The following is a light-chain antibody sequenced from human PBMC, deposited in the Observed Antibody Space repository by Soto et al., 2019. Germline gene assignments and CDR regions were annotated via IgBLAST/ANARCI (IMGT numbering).Light chain of an antibody. J-gene: IGKJ1*01. CDR2: HSS. CDR3: QQYNFFRT. CDR1: QSISTW. V-gene: IGKV1-5*03. Sequence: DVQMTQSPSSLSASIGDRVTITCRASQSISTWLAWYQQKPGQAPKLLITHSSTLQNGVPSRFIGRGSGTEFTLTISSLQPGDFATYYCQQYNFFRTFGQGTKVEV.